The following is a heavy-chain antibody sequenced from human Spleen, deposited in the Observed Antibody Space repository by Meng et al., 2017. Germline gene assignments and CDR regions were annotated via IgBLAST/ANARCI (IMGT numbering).Heavy chain of an antibody. J-gene: IGHJ4*02. CDR1: GFTFSSYA. D-gene: IGHD3-9*01. CDR3: ARGVARYYDFLTGLPPPPYDY. V-gene: IGHV3-30*01. Sequence: GESLKISCAASGFTFSSYAMHLVRQAPGKGLEWVAVISYDGSNKYYADSVKGRFTISRDNSKNTLYLQMNSLRAEDTAVYYCARGVARYYDFLTGLPPPPYDYWGQGTLVTVSS. CDR2: ISYDGSNK.